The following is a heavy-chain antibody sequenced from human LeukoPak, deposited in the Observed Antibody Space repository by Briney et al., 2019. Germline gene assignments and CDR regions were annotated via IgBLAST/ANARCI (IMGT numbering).Heavy chain of an antibody. D-gene: IGHD3-3*01. CDR1: GFTVSGNY. CDR3: ARPAGGSAFGAFDI. J-gene: IGHJ3*02. CDR2: IYSGGST. Sequence: GGSLRLSCAASGFTVSGNYMSWVRQAPGKGLEWVSVIYSGGSTYYADSVKGRFTISRDNSKNTLYLQMNSLRAEDTAVYYCARPAGGSAFGAFDIWGQGTMVTVSS. V-gene: IGHV3-66*04.